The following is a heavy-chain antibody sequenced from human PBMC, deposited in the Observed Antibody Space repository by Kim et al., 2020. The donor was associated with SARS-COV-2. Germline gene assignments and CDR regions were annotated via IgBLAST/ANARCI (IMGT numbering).Heavy chain of an antibody. J-gene: IGHJ4*02. D-gene: IGHD1-26*01. CDR2: ISYDGSNK. V-gene: IGHV3-30*04. CDR3: ATWGEVLRRGGLDYFDS. CDR1: GFTFSSYA. Sequence: GGSLRLSCAASGFTFSSYAMHWVRQAPGKGLEWVAVISYDGSNKFYTDSVKGRFTISRDNSKNTLFLQMNSLRTEDTAVYYCATWGEVLRRGGLDYFDSWGQGTLVTVSS.